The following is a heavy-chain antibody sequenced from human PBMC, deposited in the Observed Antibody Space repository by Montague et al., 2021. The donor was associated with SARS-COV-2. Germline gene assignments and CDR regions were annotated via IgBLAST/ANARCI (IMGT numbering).Heavy chain of an antibody. CDR3: ARSRGGLIESYLVV. Sequence: SLRLSCAASGFSFRSYGMYWVRQVPGKGLEWVAVVWFDGSSKFYPDSVKGRFTISRDNSKNILYLQMNNLTAEDTAVYYCARSRGGLIESYLVVWGQGTMITVSS. J-gene: IGHJ3*01. V-gene: IGHV3-33*07. CDR2: VWFDGSSK. D-gene: IGHD3-16*02. CDR1: GFSFRSYG.